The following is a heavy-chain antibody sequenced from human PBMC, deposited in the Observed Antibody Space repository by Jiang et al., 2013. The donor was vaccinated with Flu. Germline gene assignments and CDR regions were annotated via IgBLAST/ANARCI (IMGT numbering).Heavy chain of an antibody. CDR3: AREFGGYFDP. J-gene: IGHJ5*02. Sequence: GGSTYYADSVKGRFTISRHNSKNTLYLQMNSLRAEDTAVYYCAREFGGYFDPWGQGTLVTVSS. V-gene: IGHV3-53*04. D-gene: IGHD3-10*01. CDR2: GGST.